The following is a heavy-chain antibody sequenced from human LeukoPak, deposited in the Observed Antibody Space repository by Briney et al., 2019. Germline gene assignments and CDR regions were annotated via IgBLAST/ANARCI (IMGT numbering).Heavy chain of an antibody. V-gene: IGHV3-7*01. Sequence: PGGSLRLSCAASGFTFSYHWMTWVRQAPGKGLEWVANIKNDGAVKNYVDSVKGRFTISRDNAKNSLYLQMNSLRAEDTAVYYCARVLGVAGTGDNYWGQGTLVTVSS. CDR2: IKNDGAVK. J-gene: IGHJ4*02. D-gene: IGHD6-19*01. CDR3: ARVLGVAGTGDNY. CDR1: GFTFSYHW.